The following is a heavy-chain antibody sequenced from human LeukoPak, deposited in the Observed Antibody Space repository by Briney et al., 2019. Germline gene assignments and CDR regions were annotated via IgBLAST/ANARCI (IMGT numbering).Heavy chain of an antibody. CDR1: GGSISSSYY. Sequence: PSETLSLTCTASGGSISSSYYWGWIRQPPGKGLEWIGSMYYSGSTYYNPSLKSRVTISVDTSKNQFSLKLSSVTAADTAVYYCARQYYYNRAIYSKLDYWGQGTLVTVSS. V-gene: IGHV4-39*01. J-gene: IGHJ4*02. CDR3: ARQYYYNRAIYSKLDY. D-gene: IGHD3-22*01. CDR2: MYYSGST.